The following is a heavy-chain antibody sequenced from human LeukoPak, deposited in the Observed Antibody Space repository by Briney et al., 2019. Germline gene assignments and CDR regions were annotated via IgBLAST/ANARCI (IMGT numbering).Heavy chain of an antibody. D-gene: IGHD2-15*01. CDR2: IYYSGST. Sequence: SETLSLTCSVSGGSISSSSYYWGWIRQPPGKGLEWIGSIYYSGSTYYNPSLKSRVTISVDTSKNQFSLKLSSVTAADTAVYYCASRIPDCSGGSCYSTFWDYWGQGTLVTVSS. CDR3: ASRIPDCSGGSCYSTFWDY. CDR1: GGSISSSSYY. V-gene: IGHV4-39*01. J-gene: IGHJ4*02.